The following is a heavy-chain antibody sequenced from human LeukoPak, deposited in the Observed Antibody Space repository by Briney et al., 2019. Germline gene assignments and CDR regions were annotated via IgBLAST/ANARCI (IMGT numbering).Heavy chain of an antibody. J-gene: IGHJ5*02. D-gene: IGHD3-16*01. V-gene: IGHV3-21*01. CDR2: ISSSSSYI. CDR1: GFTFSSYS. CDR3: ARDPGGDWFDP. Sequence: GGSLRLSCAASGFTFSSYSMNWVRQAPGKGLEWVSSISSSSSYIYYADSAKGRFTISRDNAKNSLYLQMNSLRAEDTAVYYCARDPGGDWFDPWGQGTLVTVSS.